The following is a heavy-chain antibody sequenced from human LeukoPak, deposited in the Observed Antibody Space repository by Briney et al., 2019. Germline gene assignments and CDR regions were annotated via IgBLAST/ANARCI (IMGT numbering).Heavy chain of an antibody. CDR1: GGSISGYY. V-gene: IGHV4-31*03. D-gene: IGHD3-3*01. CDR2: IYYSGST. Sequence: PSETLSLTCTVSGGSISGYYWSWIRQHPGKGLEWIGYIYYSGSTYYNPSLKSRVTISVDTSKNQFSLKLSSVTAADTAVYYCAREGGTYYDFWSGYYSVGYFDYWGQGTLVTVSS. CDR3: AREGGTYYDFWSGYYSVGYFDY. J-gene: IGHJ4*02.